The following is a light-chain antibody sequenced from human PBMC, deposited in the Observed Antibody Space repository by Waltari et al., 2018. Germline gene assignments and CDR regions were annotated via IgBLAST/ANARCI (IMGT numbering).Light chain of an antibody. CDR2: DAS. CDR3: QKYGTLPGT. Sequence: EIVLTQSPGTLSLSPGERATLSCRASHIVSRTLAWYQQKPGQAPRLLIYDASSRATGIPDRFSGSGSRTDFSLTISRLEPEDFAVYYCQKYGTLPGTFGQGTKVEIK. J-gene: IGKJ1*01. V-gene: IGKV3-20*01. CDR1: HIVSRT.